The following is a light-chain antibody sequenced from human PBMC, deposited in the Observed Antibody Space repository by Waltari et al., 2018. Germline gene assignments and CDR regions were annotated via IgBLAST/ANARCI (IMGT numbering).Light chain of an antibody. CDR3: AAWDDSLDAVV. V-gene: IGLV1-44*01. J-gene: IGLJ2*01. Sequence: QSVLTQPPSASGTLGLRVTISCSGSSSNIGSNSVVWYQQLPGTAPKLLMYNNDQRPSGVPDRFSGSKSGTSASLAISGLQSVDEAEYHCAAWDDSLDAVVFGGGTKLTVL. CDR2: NND. CDR1: SSNIGSNS.